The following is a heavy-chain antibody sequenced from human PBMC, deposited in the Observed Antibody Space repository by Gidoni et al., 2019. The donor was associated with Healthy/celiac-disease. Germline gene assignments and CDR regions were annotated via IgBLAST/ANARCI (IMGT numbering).Heavy chain of an antibody. J-gene: IGHJ4*02. CDR1: GFTFSSYA. Sequence: EVQLLESGGGLVQPGGSLRLSCAASGFTFSSYAMSWGRQAPGKGLEWVSAISGSGGSTYYADSVKGRFTISRDNSKNTLYLQMNSLRAEDTAVYYCAKGADIVVVVAATDDYWGQGTLVTVSS. V-gene: IGHV3-23*01. CDR3: AKGADIVVVVAATDDY. D-gene: IGHD2-15*01. CDR2: ISGSGGST.